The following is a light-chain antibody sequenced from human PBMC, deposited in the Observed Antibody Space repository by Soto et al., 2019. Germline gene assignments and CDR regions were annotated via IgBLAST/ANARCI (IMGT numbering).Light chain of an antibody. CDR1: QSVSSSSY. CDR2: GAS. Sequence: EIVLTQSPGTLSLSPGERATLSCRASQSVSSSSYLAWYQQKPGQAPRLLIYGASSRATGIPDRFGGSGSGTDFTLTISRLEPEDFAVYYCQQYGSSPLTFGGGTKVEIK. CDR3: QQYGSSPLT. V-gene: IGKV3-20*01. J-gene: IGKJ4*01.